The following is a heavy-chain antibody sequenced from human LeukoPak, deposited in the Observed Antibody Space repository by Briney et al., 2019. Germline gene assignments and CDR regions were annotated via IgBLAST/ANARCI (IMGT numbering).Heavy chain of an antibody. CDR3: AREIAVAGTGDYYYYMDV. CDR1: GCTFTSYG. Sequence: ASVKVSCKASGCTFTSYGISWVRQAPGQGLEWMGWISAYNGNTNYAQKLQGRVTMTTDTSTSTAYMELRSLRSDDTAVYYCAREIAVAGTGDYYYYMDVWGKGTTVTVSS. D-gene: IGHD6-19*01. J-gene: IGHJ6*03. V-gene: IGHV1-18*01. CDR2: ISAYNGNT.